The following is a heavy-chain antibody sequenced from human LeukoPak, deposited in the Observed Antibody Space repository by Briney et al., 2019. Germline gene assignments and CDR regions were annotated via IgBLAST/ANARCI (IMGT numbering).Heavy chain of an antibody. V-gene: IGHV3-53*01. Sequence: GGSLRLSCAASGLTVSSSYMSWVRQAPGKGREWVSIIYNDGSTYYADSMKGRFTISRDNSKNTLYLQVNSLRAEDTAMYYCARNILFAFDIWGQGTMVTVSS. CDR1: GLTVSSSY. CDR3: ARNILFAFDI. J-gene: IGHJ3*02. CDR2: IYNDGST.